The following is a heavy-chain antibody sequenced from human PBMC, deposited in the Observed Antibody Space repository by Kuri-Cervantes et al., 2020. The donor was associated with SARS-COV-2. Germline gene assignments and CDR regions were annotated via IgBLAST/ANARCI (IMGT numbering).Heavy chain of an antibody. CDR2: ISAYNGNT. J-gene: IGHJ6*02. CDR3: ARDRSIRGYQAPICGMDV. D-gene: IGHD5-18*01. CDR1: GYTFTSYG. V-gene: IGHV1-18*01. Sequence: ASVNVSCKASGYTFTSYGISWVRQAPGQGLEGMGWISAYNGNTNYAQKFQGRVTITRDTSASTAYMELSSLKSEDTAVYYCARDRSIRGYQAPICGMDVWGQGTTVTVSS.